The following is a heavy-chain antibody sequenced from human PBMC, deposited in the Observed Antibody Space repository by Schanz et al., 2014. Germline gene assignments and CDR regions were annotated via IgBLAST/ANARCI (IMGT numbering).Heavy chain of an antibody. V-gene: IGHV3-64*01. Sequence: EVHLLDSGGGLVQPGGSLRLSCAASGFTFSTSTMHWVRQAPGKGLEYVSSISSKGDMTFYGNSVKGRFTISRDNSKNTLYLQLGSLSAEDTAVYFCARDNRYYLFDYWGQGALXTVSS. CDR2: ISSKGDMT. CDR1: GFTFSTST. CDR3: ARDNRYYLFDY. D-gene: IGHD3-16*02. J-gene: IGHJ4*02.